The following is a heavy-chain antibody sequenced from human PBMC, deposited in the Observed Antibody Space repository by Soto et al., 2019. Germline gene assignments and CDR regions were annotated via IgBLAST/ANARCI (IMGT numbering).Heavy chain of an antibody. Sequence: SETLSLTCAVYGGSFSGYYWSWIRQPPGKGLEWIGEINHSGSTNYNPSLKSRVTISVDTSKNQFSLKLSSVTAADTAVYYCRGLWFGGSTTPSGQDLFDSWGQGTLVTVSS. J-gene: IGHJ5*01. CDR2: INHSGST. D-gene: IGHD3-10*01. CDR1: GGSFSGYY. CDR3: RGLWFGGSTTPSGQDLFDS. V-gene: IGHV4-34*01.